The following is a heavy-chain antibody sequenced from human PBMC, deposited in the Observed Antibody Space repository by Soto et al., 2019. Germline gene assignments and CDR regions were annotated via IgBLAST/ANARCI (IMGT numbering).Heavy chain of an antibody. J-gene: IGHJ4*02. CDR1: GFTFSSYA. CDR2: ISGSGGST. CDR3: AKDPDYGDYFYFDY. Sequence: GWSLRLSCAASGFTFSSYAMSWVRQAPGKGLEWVSAISGSGGSTYYADSVKGRFTISRDNSKNTLYLQMNSLRAEDTAVYYCAKDPDYGDYFYFDYWGQGTLVTVSS. V-gene: IGHV3-23*01. D-gene: IGHD4-17*01.